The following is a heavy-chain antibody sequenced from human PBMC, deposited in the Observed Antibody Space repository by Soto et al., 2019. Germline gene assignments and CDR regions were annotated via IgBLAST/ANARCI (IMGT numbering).Heavy chain of an antibody. D-gene: IGHD3-22*01. CDR1: GGTFSSYA. CDR2: IIPIFGTA. Sequence: GASVKVSCKASGGTFSSYAISWVRQAPGQGLEWMGGIIPIFGTANYAQKFQGRVTITADESTSTAYMELSSLRSEDTAVYYCNYYDSSGPGDAFDIWGQGTMVTVSS. J-gene: IGHJ3*02. CDR3: NYYDSSGPGDAFDI. V-gene: IGHV1-69*13.